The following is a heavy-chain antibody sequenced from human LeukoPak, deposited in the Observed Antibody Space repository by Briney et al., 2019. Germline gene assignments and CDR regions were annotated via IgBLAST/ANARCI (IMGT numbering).Heavy chain of an antibody. CDR3: ARVRYDFWSGYYRGYYYYYMDV. V-gene: IGHV3-23*01. CDR1: GFTFSSYA. Sequence: PGGSLRLSRAASGFTFSSYAMSWVRQAPGKGLEWVSAISGSGGSTYYADSVKGRFTISRDNAKNSLYLQMNSLRAEDTAVYYCARVRYDFWSGYYRGYYYYYMDVWGKGTTVTVSS. J-gene: IGHJ6*03. D-gene: IGHD3-3*01. CDR2: ISGSGGST.